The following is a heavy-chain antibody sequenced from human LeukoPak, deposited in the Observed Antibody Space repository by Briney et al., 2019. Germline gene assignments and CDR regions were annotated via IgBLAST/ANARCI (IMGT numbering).Heavy chain of an antibody. CDR2: IYSGGSA. J-gene: IGHJ4*02. CDR3: ARVNIVTTTFDH. V-gene: IGHV3-53*01. D-gene: IGHD5-12*01. CDR1: GFTFSSYA. Sequence: PGGSLRLSCAASGFTFSSYAMSWVRQAPGKGLEWISVIYSGGSAYYADSVKGRFTVSRDISKNTLYFQMNSLKVEDTAVYYCARVNIVTTTFDHWGQGTLVTVSS.